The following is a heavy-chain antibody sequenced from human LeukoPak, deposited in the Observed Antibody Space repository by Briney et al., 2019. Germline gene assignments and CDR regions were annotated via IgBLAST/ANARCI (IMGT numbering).Heavy chain of an antibody. CDR2: IKSKTDGGTT. CDR3: TTFTVTPRDY. V-gene: IGHV3-15*07. J-gene: IGHJ4*02. CDR1: GGSISSYY. D-gene: IGHD4-17*01. Sequence: ETLSLTCTVSGGSISSYYWSWIRQPPGKGLEWVGRIKSKTDGGTTDYAAPVKGRFTISRDDSKNTLYLQMNSLKTEDTAVYYCTTFTVTPRDYWGQGTLVTVSS.